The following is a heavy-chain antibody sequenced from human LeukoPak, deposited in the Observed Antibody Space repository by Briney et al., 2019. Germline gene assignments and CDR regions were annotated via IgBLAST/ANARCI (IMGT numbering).Heavy chain of an antibody. J-gene: IGHJ3*02. V-gene: IGHV3-23*01. CDR2: IGGSGGAI. D-gene: IGHD5-12*01. CDR3: AKWMSRVQAFDI. Sequence: TGGSLRLSCAASGFTFSTYDMSWVRQAPGKGLEWVACIGGSGGAIYYRDSVKSRFTISRDNSKSTLYLQMNSLRADDTAVYFCAKWMSRVQAFDIWGQGTMVTVSS. CDR1: GFTFSTYD.